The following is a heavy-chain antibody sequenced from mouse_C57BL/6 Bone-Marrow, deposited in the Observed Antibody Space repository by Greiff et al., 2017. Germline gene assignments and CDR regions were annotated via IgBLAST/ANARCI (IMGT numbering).Heavy chain of an antibody. V-gene: IGHV1-64*01. J-gene: IGHJ4*01. Sequence: QVQLQQPGAELVKPGASVKLSCKASGYTFTSYWMHWVKQRPGQGLEWIGMIHPNSGSTNYNEKFKSKATLTVDKASSTAYMQLSSLTSEDSAVDYCARRGVTTPYYYAMDYWGQGTSVTVSS. D-gene: IGHD2-2*01. CDR2: IHPNSGST. CDR1: GYTFTSYW. CDR3: ARRGVTTPYYYAMDY.